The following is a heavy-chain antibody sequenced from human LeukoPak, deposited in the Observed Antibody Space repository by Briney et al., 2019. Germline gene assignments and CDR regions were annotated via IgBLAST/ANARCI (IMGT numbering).Heavy chain of an antibody. V-gene: IGHV3-48*03. CDR3: VRDHPAPGINWFFDL. Sequence: GGSLRLSCVASGFDFIIYEMNWIRQAPGKGLEWVSYISNTGSTIYYADSVQGRFTISRDNAKNSLHLQMNSLRAEDTAVYYCVRDHPAPGINWFFDLWGRGTLVTVSP. J-gene: IGHJ2*01. CDR2: ISNTGSTI. D-gene: IGHD1-26*01. CDR1: GFDFIIYE.